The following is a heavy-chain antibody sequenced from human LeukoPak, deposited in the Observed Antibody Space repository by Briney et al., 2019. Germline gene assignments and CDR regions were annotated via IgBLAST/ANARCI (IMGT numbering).Heavy chain of an antibody. V-gene: IGHV3-66*01. D-gene: IGHD3-10*01. CDR1: GFTVRNNY. CDR3: ATGERMVRGDGVDY. J-gene: IGHJ4*02. CDR2: IYNGGST. Sequence: PGGSLRLSCAASGFTVRNNYMSWVRQAPGKGLEWVSVIYNGGSTYYADSVKGRFTISRDNSKNTLYLQMNSLRAEDTAVYFCATGERMVRGDGVDYWGQGTLVTVSS.